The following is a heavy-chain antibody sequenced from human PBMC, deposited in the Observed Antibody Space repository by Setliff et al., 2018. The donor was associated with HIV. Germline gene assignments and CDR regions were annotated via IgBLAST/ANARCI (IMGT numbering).Heavy chain of an antibody. J-gene: IGHJ3*02. V-gene: IGHV4-59*01. CDR3: ARVATGPEPFDI. CDR1: GDSINNYY. CDR2: VYATGST. Sequence: SETLSLTCTVSGDSINNYYWSWIRQPPGKGLEWIGYVYATGSTNPKYSLKSRVTISVDTSKHQFSMKLSAETAADTSVYYCARVATGPEPFDIWGKGQWPPSPQ. D-gene: IGHD3-9*01.